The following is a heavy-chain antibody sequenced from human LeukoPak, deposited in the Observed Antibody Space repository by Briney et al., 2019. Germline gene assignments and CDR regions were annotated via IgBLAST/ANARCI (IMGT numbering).Heavy chain of an antibody. J-gene: IGHJ4*02. V-gene: IGHV3-33*01. CDR2: IWYDGSNK. D-gene: IGHD6-19*01. CDR3: ARGSLGTIAVAGTLDY. Sequence: GGSLRLSCAASGFTFSSYGMHWVRQAPGKGLEWVAAIWYDGSNKNYADSVKGRFTISRDNSKNTLYLQMNSLRAEDTAVYYCARGSLGTIAVAGTLDYWGQGILVTVSS. CDR1: GFTFSSYG.